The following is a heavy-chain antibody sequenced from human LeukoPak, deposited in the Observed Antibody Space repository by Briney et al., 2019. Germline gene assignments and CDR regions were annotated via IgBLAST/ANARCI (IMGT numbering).Heavy chain of an antibody. Sequence: GASVEVSCKASGGTFSSYAISWVRQAPGQGLEWMGRIIPILGIANYAQKFQGRVTITADKSTSTAYMELSSLRSEDTAVYYCAVGSGYYYGEFWGQGTLVTVSS. J-gene: IGHJ4*02. V-gene: IGHV1-69*04. CDR2: IIPILGIA. CDR1: GGTFSSYA. D-gene: IGHD3-22*01. CDR3: AVGSGYYYGEF.